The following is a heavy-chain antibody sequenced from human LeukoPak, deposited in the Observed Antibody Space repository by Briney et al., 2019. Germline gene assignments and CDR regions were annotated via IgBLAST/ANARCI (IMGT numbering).Heavy chain of an antibody. J-gene: IGHJ4*02. Sequence: SETLSLTCAVYGGSFSGYYWSWIRQPPGKGLEWIGEINHSGSTNYNPSLKSRVTISVDTSKNQFSLKLSSVTAADTAVYYCARVPGQLPSPTAFDYWGRGTLVTVSS. V-gene: IGHV4-34*01. CDR3: ARVPGQLPSPTAFDY. D-gene: IGHD5-18*01. CDR1: GGSFSGYY. CDR2: INHSGST.